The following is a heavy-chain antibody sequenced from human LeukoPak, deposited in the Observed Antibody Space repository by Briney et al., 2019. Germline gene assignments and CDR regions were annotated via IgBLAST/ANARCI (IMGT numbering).Heavy chain of an antibody. V-gene: IGHV3-48*04. CDR1: GFSFSSYS. D-gene: IGHD5-18*01. CDR3: ARLNTAPDY. J-gene: IGHJ4*02. Sequence: GGSLTLSCAASGFSFSSYSMNWVGQAPGKGMGWVSYISSNSSTIYYADSVKGRFTISRDNAKNSLYLQMNSLRAEDTAVYYCARLNTAPDYWGQGTLVTVSS. CDR2: ISSNSSTI.